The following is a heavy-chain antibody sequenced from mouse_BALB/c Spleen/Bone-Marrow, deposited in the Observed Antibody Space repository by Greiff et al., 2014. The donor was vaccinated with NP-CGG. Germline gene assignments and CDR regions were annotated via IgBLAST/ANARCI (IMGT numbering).Heavy chain of an antibody. D-gene: IGHD2-10*02. CDR3: ARQLYGNYAY. CDR1: GYSFTGYY. J-gene: IGHJ3*01. Sequence: ESGPELVKPGPSVKISCKASGYSFTGYYMHWVKQSHGKSLEWIGEINPYNGGTSYNRKFKGKATLTVDTSSSTAFMELHSLTSEDSLVYYCARQLYGNYAYWGQGTLVTVSA. CDR2: INPYNGGT. V-gene: IGHV1S30*02.